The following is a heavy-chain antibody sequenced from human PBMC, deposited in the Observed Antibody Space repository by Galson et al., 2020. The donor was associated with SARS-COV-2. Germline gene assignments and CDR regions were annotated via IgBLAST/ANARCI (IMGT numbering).Heavy chain of an antibody. CDR2: ISGSGGST. Sequence: QAGGSLRLSCAASGFTFSSYAMSWVRQAPGKGLEWVSVISGSGGSTYYADSVKGRFTISRDNSKNTLYLQMNSLRAEDTAVYYCAKCEGTFHYDILTGSYYYGMDVWGQGTTVTVSS. J-gene: IGHJ6*02. CDR1: GFTFSSYA. V-gene: IGHV3-23*01. D-gene: IGHD3-9*01. CDR3: AKCEGTFHYDILTGSYYYGMDV.